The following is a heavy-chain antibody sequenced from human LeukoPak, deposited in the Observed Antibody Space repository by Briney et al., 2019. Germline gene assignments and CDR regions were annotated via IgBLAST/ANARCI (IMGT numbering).Heavy chain of an antibody. CDR3: ANNDCSGGSCYFFDH. V-gene: IGHV3-30*02. J-gene: IGHJ4*02. D-gene: IGHD2-15*01. CDR1: GLTFSSYG. Sequence: GGSLRLSCAASGLTFSSYGMHWLRQAPAKGLAGVAFIRNDGSEKYYSDSVKGRFSISRDNSKNTLYLQMNRLRAEDTAVYYCANNDCSGGSCYFFDHWGQGTLVTVSS. CDR2: IRNDGSEK.